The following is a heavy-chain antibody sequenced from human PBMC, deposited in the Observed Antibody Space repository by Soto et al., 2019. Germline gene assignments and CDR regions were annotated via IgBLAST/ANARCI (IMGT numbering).Heavy chain of an antibody. Sequence: PGGFLRLSCAASGFTFSSYSMNWVRQAPGKGLEWVSSISSSSSYIYYADSVKGRFTISRDNAKNSLYLQMNSLRAEDTAVYYCAREDTMVRGVIMEVPFDYWGQGTLVTVSS. J-gene: IGHJ4*02. V-gene: IGHV3-21*01. CDR3: AREDTMVRGVIMEVPFDY. CDR2: ISSSSSYI. CDR1: GFTFSSYS. D-gene: IGHD3-10*01.